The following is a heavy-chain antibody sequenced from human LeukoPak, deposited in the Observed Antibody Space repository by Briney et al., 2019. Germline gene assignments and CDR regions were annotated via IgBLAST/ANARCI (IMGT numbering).Heavy chain of an antibody. V-gene: IGHV3-66*01. J-gene: IGHJ6*02. Sequence: GGSLRLSCAASGFIVSSNYMSWVRQPPGKGLEWVSVIHSAGSTYYADSVTGRFTISRDSSKNTLNLQMNSLRAEDTAVYYCTRAGGMDVWGQGTTVTVSS. CDR2: IHSAGST. D-gene: IGHD3-10*01. CDR3: TRAGGMDV. CDR1: GFIVSSNY.